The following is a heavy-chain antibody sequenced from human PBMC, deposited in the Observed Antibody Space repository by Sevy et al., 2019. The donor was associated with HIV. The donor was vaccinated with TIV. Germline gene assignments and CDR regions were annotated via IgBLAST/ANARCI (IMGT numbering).Heavy chain of an antibody. D-gene: IGHD2-21*01. CDR1: GGSLSGYG. CDR2: IIPRVGLT. CDR3: ASVRPCGGDCYFFDS. V-gene: IGHV1-69*10. Sequence: ASVKVSCKASGGSLSGYGMNWIRQAPGQGLEWTGGIIPRVGLTNYAQKLKGRVTITADEATNTMYMEVRRLTPEDTGVFYCASVRPCGGDCYFFDSWGQGTLVTVSS. J-gene: IGHJ4*02.